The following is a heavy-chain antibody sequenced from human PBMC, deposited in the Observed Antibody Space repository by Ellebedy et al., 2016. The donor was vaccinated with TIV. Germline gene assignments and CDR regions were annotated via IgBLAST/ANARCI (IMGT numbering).Heavy chain of an antibody. V-gene: IGHV1-3*01. Sequence: AASVKVSCKASGYSFTSYAIHWVRQAPGQGLEWMGWINPGNGNTKYSQKFQGRVTIIRDTSANTAFMALGNLRSEDTAVYYCAKDADGSRWSWGRNWFDPWGQGTLVTVSS. CDR1: GYSFTSYA. CDR3: AKDADGSRWSWGRNWFDP. D-gene: IGHD6-13*01. CDR2: INPGNGNT. J-gene: IGHJ5*02.